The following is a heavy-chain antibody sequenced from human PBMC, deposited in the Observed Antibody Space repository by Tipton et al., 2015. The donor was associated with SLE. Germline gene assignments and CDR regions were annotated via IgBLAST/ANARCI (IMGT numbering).Heavy chain of an antibody. V-gene: IGHV4-34*01. CDR2: INHSGST. CDR1: GGSLSGHR. Sequence: TLSLTCAVYGGSLSGHRWSWIRQSPGKGLECIGEINHSGSTNYNPSLKSRVTMSFDTSKNQVSLKLTSVTAADTAVYYCVRHAVAGYYFDYWGQGTLVTVSS. D-gene: IGHD6-19*01. CDR3: VRHAVAGYYFDY. J-gene: IGHJ4*02.